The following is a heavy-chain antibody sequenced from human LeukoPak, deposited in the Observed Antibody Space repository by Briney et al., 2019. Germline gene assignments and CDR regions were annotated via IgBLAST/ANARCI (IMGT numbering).Heavy chain of an antibody. J-gene: IGHJ3*02. D-gene: IGHD3-22*01. CDR3: APHYYDTSPYLPLGAFHI. CDR2: MKADGSGK. Sequence: GGSLRLSCAASGFTFGTYWMSWVRQAPGKGLEWVASMKADGSGKYYVDSLKGRFTISRDNAKNSLYLQMNSLRAEDTAVYYCAPHYYDTSPYLPLGAFHIWGQGAMVTVSS. V-gene: IGHV3-7*01. CDR1: GFTFGTYW.